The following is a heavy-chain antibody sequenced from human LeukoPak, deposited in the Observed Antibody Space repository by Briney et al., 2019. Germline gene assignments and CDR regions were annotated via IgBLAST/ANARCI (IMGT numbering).Heavy chain of an antibody. Sequence: QPGGSLRLSCAASGFTFSSYAMSWVRHAQGKGMEWVSAINTGGDYTYHADSVKGRFTISRDKSKNTLYLQMNSLSAEDMAVYYCARQLGYCSGGSCYFDYWGQGTLVTVSS. CDR1: GFTFSSYA. J-gene: IGHJ4*02. CDR2: INTGGDYT. V-gene: IGHV3-23*01. D-gene: IGHD2-15*01. CDR3: ARQLGYCSGGSCYFDY.